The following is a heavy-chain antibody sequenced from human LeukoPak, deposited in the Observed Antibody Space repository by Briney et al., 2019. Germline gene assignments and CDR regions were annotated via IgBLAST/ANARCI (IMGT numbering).Heavy chain of an antibody. Sequence: GGSLRLSCAASGFTHSNYWMTWVRQAPGKGLEWVANIKPDGSEKYYVDSVKGRFTISRDNAKNSLYLQMNSLRAEDTAVYYCARDQTPFVWGQGTLVTVSS. CDR1: GFTHSNYW. CDR3: ARDQTPFV. V-gene: IGHV3-7*01. J-gene: IGHJ4*02. CDR2: IKPDGSEK.